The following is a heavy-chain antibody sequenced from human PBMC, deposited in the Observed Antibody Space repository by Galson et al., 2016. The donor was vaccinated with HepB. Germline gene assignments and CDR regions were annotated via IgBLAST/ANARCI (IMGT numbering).Heavy chain of an antibody. V-gene: IGHV3-49*04. CDR2: IRSNAYGATT. D-gene: IGHD5-18*01. CDR1: GFSFGDYA. J-gene: IGHJ4*02. CDR3: TREHLWSPVSFFDC. Sequence: SLRLSCATSGFSFGDYAMSWVRQAPGKGLEWLGFIRSNAYGATTKYAASVKGRFTISRDDSKSIAYLQMDSLKTEDTAVYYCTREHLWSPVSFFDCWGQGTLVPVSS.